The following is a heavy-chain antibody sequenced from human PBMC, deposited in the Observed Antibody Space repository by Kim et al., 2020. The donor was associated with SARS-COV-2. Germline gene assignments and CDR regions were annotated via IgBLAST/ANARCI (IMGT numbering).Heavy chain of an antibody. V-gene: IGHV4-4*07. CDR3: ARETIFSLPSSWYHPVPMEGMDV. J-gene: IGHJ6*02. CDR2: IYTSGST. CDR1: GGSISSYY. D-gene: IGHD6-13*01. Sequence: SETLSLTCTVSGGSISSYYWSWIRQPAGKGLEWIGRIYTSGSTNYNPSLKSRVTMSVDTSKNQFSLKLSSVTAADTAVYYCARETIFSLPSSWYHPVPMEGMDVWGQGTTVTVSS.